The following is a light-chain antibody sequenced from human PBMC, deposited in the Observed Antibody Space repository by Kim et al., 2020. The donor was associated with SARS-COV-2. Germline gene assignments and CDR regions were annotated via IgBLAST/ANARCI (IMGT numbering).Light chain of an antibody. V-gene: IGLV3-19*01. Sequence: VALGQTARITCQGDGHRSYYATCYKQKPGQAPILIIYGKTNRPSGSPDRVSGSSSGNAASLTITGTQAGDEADYYCNSRDTNDNVVFGGGTQLTVL. CDR2: GKT. CDR1: GHRSYY. CDR3: NSRDTNDNVV. J-gene: IGLJ2*01.